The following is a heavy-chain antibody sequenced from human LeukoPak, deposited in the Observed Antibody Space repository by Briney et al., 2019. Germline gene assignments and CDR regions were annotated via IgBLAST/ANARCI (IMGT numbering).Heavy chain of an antibody. CDR2: ISLSVDST. J-gene: IGHJ4*02. CDR3: ARDISYIGLDH. Sequence: PGGSLRLSCAASGFTFSGYGMHWVRQAPGKGLEWVSGISLSVDSTYYADSVQGRFTISRDNSKNTLHLQMNGLRAEDTAVYYCARDISYIGLDHWGQGTLVTVSS. V-gene: IGHV3-23*01. CDR1: GFTFSGYG. D-gene: IGHD2-15*01.